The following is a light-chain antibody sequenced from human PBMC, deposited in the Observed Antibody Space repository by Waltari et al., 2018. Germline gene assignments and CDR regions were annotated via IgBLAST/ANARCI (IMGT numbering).Light chain of an antibody. J-gene: IGKJ2*01. CDR3: QQYGNSRYT. CDR2: GAS. Sequence: EIVLTQSPGTLSLSPGQRATRPCRASRSVTDNYLAWYQQKPGQPPRVLIYGASSRRSGTPDRFSGRGSGTDFTLTISRLEPEDFAVYYCQQYGNSRYTFGQGTKLEIK. CDR1: RSVTDNY. V-gene: IGKV3-20*01.